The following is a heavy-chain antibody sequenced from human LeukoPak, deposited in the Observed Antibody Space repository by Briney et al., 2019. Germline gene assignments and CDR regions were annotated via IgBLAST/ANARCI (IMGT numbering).Heavy chain of an antibody. CDR3: ARDRMDYDFWSGLDY. CDR1: GYTFTDYY. V-gene: IGHV1-2*02. D-gene: IGHD3-3*01. Sequence: ASVKVSCKASGYTFTDYYMHWVRQAPGQGLEWMGWINPNSGGTNYAQKFQGRVTMTRDTSISTAYKELSRLRSDDTAVYYCARDRMDYDFWSGLDYWGQGTLVTVSS. CDR2: INPNSGGT. J-gene: IGHJ4*02.